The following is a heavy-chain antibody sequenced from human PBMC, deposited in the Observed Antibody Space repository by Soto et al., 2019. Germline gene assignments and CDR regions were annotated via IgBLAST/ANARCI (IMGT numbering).Heavy chain of an antibody. Sequence: QVQLVESGGGVVQPGRSLRLSCVASGFTFSSHGMHWVRQAPGKGLEWVAVISYDGRNNYYADSVRGRFTISRDNSKNTLYLQMNNLRTEDTAIYYCAKDTADLLEVNLFDYWGQGTLVTVSS. V-gene: IGHV3-30*18. CDR3: AKDTADLLEVNLFDY. CDR1: GFTFSSHG. CDR2: ISYDGRNN. D-gene: IGHD1-1*01. J-gene: IGHJ4*02.